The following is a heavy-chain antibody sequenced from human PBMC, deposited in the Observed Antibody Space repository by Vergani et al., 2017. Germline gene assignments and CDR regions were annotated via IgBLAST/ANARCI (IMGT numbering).Heavy chain of an antibody. CDR1: GFSLNTRGVS. Sequence: QITLKESGPTLVKPTQTLTLTCTFSGFSLNTRGVSVAWIRQPPGKALDWLALIYWNDDQHYSPSLKTRLTISKDASKNQVVLTMTNMDPVDTATYYCARIRRRGRSGYDIFDFWGQGILVTVAS. V-gene: IGHV2-5*01. D-gene: IGHD5-12*01. J-gene: IGHJ4*02. CDR3: ARIRRRGRSGYDIFDF. CDR2: IYWNDDQ.